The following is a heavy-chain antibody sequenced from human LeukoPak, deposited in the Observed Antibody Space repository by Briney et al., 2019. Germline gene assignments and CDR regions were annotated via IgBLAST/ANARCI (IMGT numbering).Heavy chain of an antibody. V-gene: IGHV4-61*09. J-gene: IGHJ4*02. CDR2: IYTSGST. D-gene: IGHD1-26*01. CDR3: ARLLNGSYRE. CDR1: GGSISSGGYY. Sequence: SQTLSLTCTVSGGSISSGGYYWSWIRQHPGKGLEWIGYIYTSGSTNYNPSLKSRVTISVDTSKNQFSLKLSSVTAADTAVYYCARLLNGSYREWGQGTLVTVSS.